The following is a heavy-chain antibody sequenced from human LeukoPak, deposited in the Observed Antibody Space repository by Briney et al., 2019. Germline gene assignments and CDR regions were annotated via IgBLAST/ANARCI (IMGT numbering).Heavy chain of an antibody. V-gene: IGHV3-7*01. CDR3: ARERNSSSWYVYYYYYMDV. CDR2: IKQDGSEK. Sequence: GGSLRLSCAASGFTFSSYWMSWVRQAPGKGLEWVANIKQDGSEKYYVDSVKGRFTISRGNAKNSLYLQMNSLRAEDTAVYYCARERNSSSWYVYYYYYMDVWGKGTTVTVSS. D-gene: IGHD6-13*01. J-gene: IGHJ6*03. CDR1: GFTFSSYW.